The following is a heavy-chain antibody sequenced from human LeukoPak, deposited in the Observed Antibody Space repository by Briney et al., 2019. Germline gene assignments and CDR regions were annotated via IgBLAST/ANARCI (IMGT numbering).Heavy chain of an antibody. CDR3: AKSPDYSSSWYGNYYYGMDV. CDR2: ITGSGRST. J-gene: IGHJ6*02. D-gene: IGHD6-13*01. V-gene: IGHV3-23*01. CDR1: GFTFSNYA. Sequence: PGGSLRLSCAASGFTFSNYAMNWVRQVPGRGLEWVSAITGSGRSTFYADSVKGRFTMSRDNSKNTVHLQMNSLRAEDTAVYYCAKSPDYSSSWYGNYYYGMDVWGQGTTVTVSS.